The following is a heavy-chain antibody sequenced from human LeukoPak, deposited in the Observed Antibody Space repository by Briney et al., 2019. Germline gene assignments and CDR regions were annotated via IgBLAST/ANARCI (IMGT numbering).Heavy chain of an antibody. CDR3: ARGRRVVVAATGGRFDP. V-gene: IGHV4-34*01. Sequence: SETLSLTCAVYGGSFSGYYWSWIRQPPGKGLEWIGEINHSGSTNYNPSLKSRVTISVDTSKNQFSLKLSSVTAADTAVYYCARGRRVVVAATGGRFDPWGQGTLVTVSS. CDR1: GGSFSGYY. CDR2: INHSGST. D-gene: IGHD2-15*01. J-gene: IGHJ5*02.